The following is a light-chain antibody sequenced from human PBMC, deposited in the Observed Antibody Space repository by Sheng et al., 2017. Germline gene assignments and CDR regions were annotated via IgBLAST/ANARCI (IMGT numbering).Light chain of an antibody. V-gene: IGKV3-20*01. CDR1: QNIRNNH. CDR3: QQYGSAPPIT. Sequence: IVLTQSPGTLSLSPGERATLSCGASQNIRNNHLAWYQQKPGQAPRLLIYDSSRRATGIPDRFSGSGSGTDFTLTINSLEPEDFAVYYCQQYGSAPPITFGQGTRLEIK. J-gene: IGKJ5*01. CDR2: DSS.